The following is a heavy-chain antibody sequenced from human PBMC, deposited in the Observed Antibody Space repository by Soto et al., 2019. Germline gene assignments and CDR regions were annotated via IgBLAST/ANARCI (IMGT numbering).Heavy chain of an antibody. V-gene: IGHV3-48*01. Sequence: GGSMRLSCAASGFTFSSYSMNWVRQAPGKGLEWVSYISSSSSTIYYADSVKGRFTISRDNAKNSLYLQMNSLRAEDTAVYYCARGDCSGGSCYAQPRYNWFDPWGQGTLVTVSS. CDR3: ARGDCSGGSCYAQPRYNWFDP. D-gene: IGHD2-15*01. CDR2: ISSSSSTI. CDR1: GFTFSSYS. J-gene: IGHJ5*02.